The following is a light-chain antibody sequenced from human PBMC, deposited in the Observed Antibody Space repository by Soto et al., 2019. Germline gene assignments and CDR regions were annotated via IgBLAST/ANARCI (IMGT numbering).Light chain of an antibody. J-gene: IGLJ2*01. Sequence: QSALTQPASVSGSPGQSVTISCSGTSSDVGGYDFVSWYQHHPGKAPQLMIFEVSNRPSGVSSRFSGSKSGNTASLTISGLQAEDEADYYCSSYTSSSTDVVFGGGTKLTVL. CDR1: SSDVGGYDF. CDR2: EVS. CDR3: SSYTSSSTDVV. V-gene: IGLV2-14*01.